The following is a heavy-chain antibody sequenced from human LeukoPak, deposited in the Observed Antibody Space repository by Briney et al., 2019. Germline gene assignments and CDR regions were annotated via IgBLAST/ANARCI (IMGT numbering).Heavy chain of an antibody. Sequence: GGSLRLSCAASGFTFSSYGMHWVRQAPGKGLEWVAFIRYDGSNKYYADSVKGRFTISRDNSKNTLYLQMNSLRAEDTAVYYCAKDRLAYCGGGCYSWYFQHWGQGTLVTVSS. CDR2: IRYDGSNK. J-gene: IGHJ1*01. V-gene: IGHV3-30*02. CDR3: AKDRLAYCGGGCYSWYFQH. CDR1: GFTFSSYG. D-gene: IGHD2-21*01.